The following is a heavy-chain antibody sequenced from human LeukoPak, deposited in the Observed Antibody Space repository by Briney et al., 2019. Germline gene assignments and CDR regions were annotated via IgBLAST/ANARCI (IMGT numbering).Heavy chain of an antibody. Sequence: SETLSLTCTVSGGSISSSSYYWGWIRQPPGKGLEWIGSIYYSGSTYYNPSLKSRVTISVDTSKNQFSLKLSSVTAADTAVYYCARESMGSSAAFDIWGQGAMVTVSS. CDR3: ARESMGSSAAFDI. CDR1: GGSISSSSYY. J-gene: IGHJ3*02. D-gene: IGHD6-6*01. CDR2: IYYSGST. V-gene: IGHV4-39*07.